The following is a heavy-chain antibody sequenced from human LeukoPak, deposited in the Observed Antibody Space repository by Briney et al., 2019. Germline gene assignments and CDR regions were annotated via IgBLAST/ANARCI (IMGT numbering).Heavy chain of an antibody. CDR1: GFTCSSYS. J-gene: IGHJ3*02. D-gene: IGHD6-19*01. Sequence: GGSLRLSCAASGFTCSSYSMNWVRQAPGKGLEGVSSISSSSSYIYYADSVKGRFTISRDNAKNSLYLQMNSLRAEDTAVYYCARGRQQWLVGSAFDIWGQGTMVTVSS. CDR2: ISSSSSYI. CDR3: ARGRQQWLVGSAFDI. V-gene: IGHV3-21*01.